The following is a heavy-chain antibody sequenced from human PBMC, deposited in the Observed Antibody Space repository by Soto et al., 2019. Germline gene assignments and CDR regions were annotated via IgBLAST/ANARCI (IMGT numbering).Heavy chain of an antibody. J-gene: IGHJ6*02. Sequence: GGSLRLSCAASGFTFSSYSMNWVRQAPGKGLEWVSSISSSSSYIYYADSVKGRFTISRDNAKNSLYLQMNSLRAEDTAVYYCARREGDSSNYYYYYGMDVWGQGTTVTVSS. CDR3: ARREGDSSNYYYYYGMDV. CDR1: GFTFSSYS. V-gene: IGHV3-21*01. D-gene: IGHD4-4*01. CDR2: ISSSSSYI.